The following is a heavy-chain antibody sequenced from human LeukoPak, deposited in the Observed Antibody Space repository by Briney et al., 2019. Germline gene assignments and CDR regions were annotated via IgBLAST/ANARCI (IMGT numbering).Heavy chain of an antibody. CDR2: INHSGST. CDR1: GGSISSGGYY. J-gene: IGHJ4*02. CDR3: ASRTRSSRDY. D-gene: IGHD3-10*01. V-gene: IGHV4-30-2*01. Sequence: SQTLSLTCTVSGGSISSGGYYWSWIRQPPGKGLEWIGEINHSGSTNYNPSLKSRVTISVDTSKNQFSLKLSSVTAADTAVYYCASRTRSSRDYWGQGTLVTVSS.